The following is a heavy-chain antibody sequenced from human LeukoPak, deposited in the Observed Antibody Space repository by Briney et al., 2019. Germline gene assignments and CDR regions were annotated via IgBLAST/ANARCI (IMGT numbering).Heavy chain of an antibody. V-gene: IGHV4-34*01. J-gene: IGHJ5*02. CDR3: ARVKDFWSGYYTGNNWFDP. Sequence: PSETLSLTCTVSGGSISSYYWSWIRQPPGKGLEWIGEINHSGSTYYNPSLKCRVTISVDTSKNQFSLKLSSVTAADTAVYYCARVKDFWSGYYTGNNWFDPWGQGTLVTVSS. CDR1: GGSISSYY. D-gene: IGHD3-3*01. CDR2: INHSGST.